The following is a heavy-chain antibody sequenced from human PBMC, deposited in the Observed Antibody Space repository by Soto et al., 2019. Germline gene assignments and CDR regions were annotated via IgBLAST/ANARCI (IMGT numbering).Heavy chain of an antibody. CDR1: GFTFSSYS. CDR3: ARAENGWFDP. D-gene: IGHD2-8*01. J-gene: IGHJ5*02. CDR2: ISSSSSYI. V-gene: IGHV3-21*01. Sequence: EVQLVESGGGLVKPGGSLRLSCAASGFTFSSYSMNWVHQAPGKGLEWVSSISSSSSYIYYADSVKGRFTISRDNAKNSLYLQMNSLRAEDTAVYYCARAENGWFDPWGQGTLVTVSS.